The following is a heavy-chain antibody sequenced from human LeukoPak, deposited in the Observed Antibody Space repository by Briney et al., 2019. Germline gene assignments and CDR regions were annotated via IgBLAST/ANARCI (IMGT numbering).Heavy chain of an antibody. CDR1: GFTFSAYS. D-gene: IGHD6-19*01. Sequence: GGSLRLSCAASGFTFSAYSMNWVRQAPGKGLEWVSSISSGSSYIYYADSLKGRFTISRDNAKNSLFLQMNSLRAEDTAVYYCVRASSPHSTGWYALFDYWAREPWPSSPQ. V-gene: IGHV3-21*01. CDR2: ISSGSSYI. CDR3: VRASSPHSTGWYALFDY. J-gene: IGHJ4*02.